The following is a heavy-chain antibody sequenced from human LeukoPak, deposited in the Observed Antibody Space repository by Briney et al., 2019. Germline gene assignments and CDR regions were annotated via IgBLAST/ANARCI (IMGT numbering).Heavy chain of an antibody. D-gene: IGHD5-12*01. V-gene: IGHV3-74*01. CDR3: ARGGFSHGFDV. J-gene: IGHJ3*01. CDR1: GFTFRSFW. CDR2: INNDGTDT. Sequence: GGSLRLSCAASGFTFRSFWIHWVRQAPGKGLVWVGRINNDGTDTIYADSVKGRFTVSRDNAKNTLYLQMNSLGVEDTAVYFCARGGFSHGFDVWGQGTVVTVSS.